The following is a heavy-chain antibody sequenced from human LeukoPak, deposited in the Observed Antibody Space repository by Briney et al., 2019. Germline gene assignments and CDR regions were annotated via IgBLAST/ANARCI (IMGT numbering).Heavy chain of an antibody. CDR2: IYSSGST. D-gene: IGHD1-7*01. CDR3: ARTLSNWNYPTWLDP. J-gene: IGHJ5*02. Sequence: GGSLRLSCAASGFTVSSNYMSWVRQAPGKGLEWVSVIYSSGSTYYTDSVKGRFTISGDDSKNTLYLQMNSLRAEDTAVYYCARTLSNWNYPTWLDPWGQGTLVTVSS. V-gene: IGHV3-53*01. CDR1: GFTVSSNY.